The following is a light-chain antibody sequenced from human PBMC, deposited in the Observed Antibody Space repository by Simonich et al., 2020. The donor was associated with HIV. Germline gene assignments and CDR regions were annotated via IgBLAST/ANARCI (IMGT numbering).Light chain of an antibody. V-gene: IGKV1-13*02. Sequence: AIQLTQSPSSLSASVGNRVTINCRASQGISSALAWYQQKPGKASKLLIYDASNLESGVPSRFSGIGSGTDFTLTISSLQPEDFATYYCEQFNTYPYTFGLGTKLGIK. CDR1: QGISSA. J-gene: IGKJ2*01. CDR3: EQFNTYPYT. CDR2: DAS.